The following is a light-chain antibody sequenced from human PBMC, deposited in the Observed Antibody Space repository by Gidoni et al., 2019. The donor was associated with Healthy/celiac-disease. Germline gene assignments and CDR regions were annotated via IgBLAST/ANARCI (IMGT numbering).Light chain of an antibody. J-gene: IGKJ3*01. V-gene: IGKV3-20*01. CDR3: QQYGSSPGIFT. Sequence: EILLTQSPGTLSLSPGERATLSCRASQSVSSSYLAWYQQKPGQDPRLLIYGASSRATGIPDRFSGSGSGTDFTLTISRLEPEDFAVYYGQQYGSSPGIFTFGPETKVEIK. CDR2: GAS. CDR1: QSVSSSY.